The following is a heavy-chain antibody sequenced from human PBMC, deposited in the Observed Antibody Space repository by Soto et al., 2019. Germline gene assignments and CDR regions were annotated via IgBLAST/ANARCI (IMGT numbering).Heavy chain of an antibody. Sequence: QVQVVESGGGVVQPGRSLRLSCAASGFTFSRYAIHWVRQAPGKGLEWVAVISGDGSNKYYVDSVKGRFTISRDNSKNTLYLQMNSLRDEDTAVYYCARSRTSAVADSFDFWGQGTLVTVSS. V-gene: IGHV3-30*04. CDR1: GFTFSRYA. CDR2: ISGDGSNK. J-gene: IGHJ4*02. D-gene: IGHD3-10*01. CDR3: ARSRTSAVADSFDF.